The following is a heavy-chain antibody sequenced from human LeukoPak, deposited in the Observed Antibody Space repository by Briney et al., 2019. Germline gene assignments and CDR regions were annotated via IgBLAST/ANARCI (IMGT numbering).Heavy chain of an antibody. CDR1: GGSISTSNYY. J-gene: IGHJ4*02. D-gene: IGHD3-9*01. CDR3: ARSTDILTGFGDY. V-gene: IGHV4-39*07. Sequence: SETLSLTCTVSGGSISTSNYYWGWIRQPPGKGLEWIGNIFYSGSTYYSPSLKSRVTISVDTSKNQFSLKLSSVTAADTAVYYCARSTDILTGFGDYWGQGTLVTVSS. CDR2: IFYSGST.